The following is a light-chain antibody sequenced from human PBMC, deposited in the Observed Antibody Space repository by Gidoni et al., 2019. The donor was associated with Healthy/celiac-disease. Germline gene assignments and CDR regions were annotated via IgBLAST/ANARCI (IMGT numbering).Light chain of an antibody. J-gene: IGKJ5*01. Sequence: EIVLTQSQATLSLSPGERATLSCRARQSVSSYLALYQQKPGQAPRLLIYDASNRATGSPARLSVSGSGTDLALTIISLEPEDVAVDYGQQRRNWPPIITFGQGTRLEIK. CDR2: DAS. CDR1: QSVSSY. CDR3: QQRRNWPPIIT. V-gene: IGKV3-11*01.